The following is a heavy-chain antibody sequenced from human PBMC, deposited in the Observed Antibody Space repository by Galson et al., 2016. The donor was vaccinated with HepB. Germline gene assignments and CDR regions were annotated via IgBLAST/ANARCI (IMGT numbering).Heavy chain of an antibody. D-gene: IGHD3-10*01. CDR1: GFSFSDYS. V-gene: IGHV3-21*01. Sequence: SLRLSCAASGFSFSDYSMNWVRQTPGKGLVWVAYITGTDYYTYYADSIKDRFTISRDNPRNLLHLQMHSLRVDDSAIYYCARGSGSGSSRLLVYFYRDMWGKGTTVTVSS. CDR2: ITGTDYYT. CDR3: ARGSGSGSSRLLVYFYRDM. J-gene: IGHJ6*03.